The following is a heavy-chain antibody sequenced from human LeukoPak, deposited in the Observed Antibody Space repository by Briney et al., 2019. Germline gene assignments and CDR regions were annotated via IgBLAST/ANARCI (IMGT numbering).Heavy chain of an antibody. D-gene: IGHD6-6*01. CDR2: ISWNSGSI. CDR1: GFTFDDYA. Sequence: QTGGSLRLSCAASGFTFDDYAMHWVRQAPGKGLEWVSGISWNSGSIGYADSVKGRFTISRDNAKNSLYLQMNSLRAEDTALYYCAREHSSSSGENWFDPWGQGTLVTVSS. V-gene: IGHV3-9*01. J-gene: IGHJ5*02. CDR3: AREHSSSSGENWFDP.